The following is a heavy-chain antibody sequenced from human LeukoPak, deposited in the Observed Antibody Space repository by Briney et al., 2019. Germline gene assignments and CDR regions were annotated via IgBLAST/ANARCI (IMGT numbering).Heavy chain of an antibody. CDR3: AKESYSSGRYYFDY. J-gene: IGHJ4*02. CDR1: GFSFSSYG. D-gene: IGHD6-19*01. Sequence: PGGSLRLSCAASGFSFSSYGMHWVRQAPGKGLEWVSAISGSGGSTYYADSVKGRFTISRDNSKNTLYLQMNSLRAEDTAVYYCAKESYSSGRYYFDYWGQGTLVTVSS. V-gene: IGHV3-23*01. CDR2: ISGSGGST.